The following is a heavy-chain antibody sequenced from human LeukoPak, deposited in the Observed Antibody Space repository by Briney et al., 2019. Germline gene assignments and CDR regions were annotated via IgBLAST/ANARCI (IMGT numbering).Heavy chain of an antibody. V-gene: IGHV3-74*01. CDR3: AKVGVHYYDSSGYYGY. CDR2: INKDGSTT. J-gene: IGHJ4*02. Sequence: GGSLRLSCAASGFTFSSYWMHWVRLAPGKGLVWVSHINKDGSTTTYADSVKGRFTISRDNAKNTPYLQIDSLRAEDTAVYYCAKVGVHYYDSSGYYGYWGQGTLVTVSS. D-gene: IGHD3-22*01. CDR1: GFTFSSYW.